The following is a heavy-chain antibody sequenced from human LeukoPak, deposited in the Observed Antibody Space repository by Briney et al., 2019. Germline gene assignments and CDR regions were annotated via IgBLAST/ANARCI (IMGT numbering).Heavy chain of an antibody. V-gene: IGHV3-21*01. CDR3: ARDFELAYYYDSSGYYAHAFDI. CDR1: GFTFSSYA. CDR2: ISSSSSYI. D-gene: IGHD3-22*01. Sequence: PGGSLRLSCAASGFTFSSYAMSWVRQAPGKGLEWASSISSSSSYICYADSVKGRFTISRDNAKNSLYLQMNSLRAEDTAVYYCARDFELAYYYDSSGYYAHAFDIWGQGTMVTVSS. J-gene: IGHJ3*02.